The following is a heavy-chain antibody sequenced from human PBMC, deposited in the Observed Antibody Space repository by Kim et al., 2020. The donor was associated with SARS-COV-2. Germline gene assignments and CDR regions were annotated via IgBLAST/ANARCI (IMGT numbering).Heavy chain of an antibody. CDR3: ARAEAFDI. CDR2: NP. V-gene: IGHV7-4-1*02. J-gene: IGHJ3*02. Sequence: NPTLGQRLTGRVVFSVDTSVSTAYLQISSLKADDTAVYYCARAEAFDIWGQGTMVTVSS.